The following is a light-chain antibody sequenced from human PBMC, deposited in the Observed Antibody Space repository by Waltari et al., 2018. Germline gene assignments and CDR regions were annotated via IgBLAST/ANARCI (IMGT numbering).Light chain of an antibody. V-gene: IGLV2-14*03. J-gene: IGLJ2*01. CDR1: NSDVGIYNY. CDR3: SSYTRSSTLV. Sequence: QSALTQPASVSGSPGQSITISCTGTNSDVGIYNYVSWYQLHPGKAPKLLISDVNRRPSGISDRFSCSKSGSTASLTISGLQAEDEAEYYCSSYTRSSTLVFGGGTKVTVL. CDR2: DVN.